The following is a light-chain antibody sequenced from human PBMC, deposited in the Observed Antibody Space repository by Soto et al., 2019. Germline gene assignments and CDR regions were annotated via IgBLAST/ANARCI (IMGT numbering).Light chain of an antibody. CDR2: DAS. V-gene: IGKV3-11*01. CDR3: QQRHTWPLT. CDR1: QSISTY. J-gene: IGKJ4*01. Sequence: EIVLTQSPATLSLSAGERATLSCRASQSISTYLAWYQQRPGQAPRLLIYDASNRATGIPARFSGSGSGTDFTLSISRLEPEDFAVYYCQQRHTWPLTFGGGTKVEIK.